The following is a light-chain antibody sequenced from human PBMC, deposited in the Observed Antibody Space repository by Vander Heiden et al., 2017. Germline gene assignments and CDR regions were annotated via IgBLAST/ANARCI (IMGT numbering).Light chain of an antibody. CDR3: AAWDDSLSGPV. V-gene: IGLV1-47*01. Sequence: QSVLTQPPSASGPPGQRVTNPCAGSISNSGSNYVYWYQQRPGTSPTLLIYRNNQRPSGVPDRFSGSKSGTSASLAISGLRAEDEADYYCAAWDDSLSGPVFGGGTKLTVL. J-gene: IGLJ2*01. CDR2: RNN. CDR1: ISNSGSNY.